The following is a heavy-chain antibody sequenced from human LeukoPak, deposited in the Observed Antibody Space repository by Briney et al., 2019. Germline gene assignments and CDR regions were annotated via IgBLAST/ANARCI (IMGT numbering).Heavy chain of an antibody. D-gene: IGHD2/OR15-2a*01. CDR3: LGGRMY. J-gene: IGHJ4*02. CDR1: GFSFSTFS. Sequence: GGSLRLSCEASGFSFSTFSLIWVRQAPGMGLEWFSHITAAYNTYYADSVKGRFTISRDNAKNSVYLQMISLRVEDTATYYCLGGRMYWGQGALVTVSS. V-gene: IGHV3-48*01. CDR2: ITAAYNT.